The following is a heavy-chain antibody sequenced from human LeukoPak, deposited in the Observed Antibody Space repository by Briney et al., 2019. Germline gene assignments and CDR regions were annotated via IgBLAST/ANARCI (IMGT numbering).Heavy chain of an antibody. CDR2: IHYYCNS. V-gene: IGHV4-59*02. Sequence: SETLSLTCTVSGGSVSGYYWSWIRQAPAKGLEWIWYIHYYCNSNYNPSLKSRITISADTSKNQFSLRLRSVSTAATAVYYCATVIANYFPDYWGQGTLVPVSS. CDR3: ATVIANYFPDY. J-gene: IGHJ4*02. CDR1: GGSVSGYY. D-gene: IGHD4/OR15-4a*01.